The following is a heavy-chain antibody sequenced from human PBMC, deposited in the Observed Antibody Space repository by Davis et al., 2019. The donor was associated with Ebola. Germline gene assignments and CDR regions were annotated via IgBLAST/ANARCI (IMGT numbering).Heavy chain of an antibody. CDR1: GYTFADYY. CDR2: INPYSGVT. CDR3: ARLDRNYWYFDL. Sequence: ASVTVSCKASGYTFADYYIHWIRQAPGQGLEWMGWINPYSGVTDFAQRFQGRVTMPRDTSISTAFMERSGLTSDDTAVYSCARLDRNYWYFDLWGRGALVTVSS. D-gene: IGHD3-9*01. V-gene: IGHV1-2*02. J-gene: IGHJ2*01.